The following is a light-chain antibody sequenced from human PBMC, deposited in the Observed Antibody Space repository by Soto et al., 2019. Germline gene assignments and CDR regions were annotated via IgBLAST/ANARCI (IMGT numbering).Light chain of an antibody. Sequence: IVLTQSPATLSLSPGARATLSCRAGQSVSNYLAWYQQKPGQAPRLLIYDTFNRATGIPARFSGSWSGTDVTLIISSLESADLAVYFCVQRSTWPWTSGQGTKVEIK. J-gene: IGKJ1*01. CDR2: DTF. CDR1: QSVSNY. V-gene: IGKV3-11*01. CDR3: VQRSTWPWT.